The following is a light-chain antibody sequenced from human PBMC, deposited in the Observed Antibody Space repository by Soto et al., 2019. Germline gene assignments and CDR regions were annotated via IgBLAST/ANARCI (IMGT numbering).Light chain of an antibody. J-gene: IGKJ4*01. CDR2: GAS. CDR3: QQYGTSPLT. Sequence: EIVLTQSPGTLSLSPGERAALSCRASQSVPSSYVAWYQGKPGQAPRLLIYGASSRATDIPDRFSGSGSGTDFTLTISRLEPEDFAVYYWQQYGTSPLTFGCGTKVEIK. V-gene: IGKV3-20*01. CDR1: QSVPSSY.